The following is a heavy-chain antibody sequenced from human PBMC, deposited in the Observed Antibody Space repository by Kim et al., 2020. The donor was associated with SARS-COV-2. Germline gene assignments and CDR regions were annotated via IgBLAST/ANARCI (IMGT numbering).Heavy chain of an antibody. Sequence: SRKFQGRVTITRDTSASTAYMELSSLRSEDTAVYYCASGSSEYYYYGMDVWGQGTTVTVSS. V-gene: IGHV1-3*01. D-gene: IGHD1-26*01. CDR3: ASGSSEYYYYGMDV. J-gene: IGHJ6*02.